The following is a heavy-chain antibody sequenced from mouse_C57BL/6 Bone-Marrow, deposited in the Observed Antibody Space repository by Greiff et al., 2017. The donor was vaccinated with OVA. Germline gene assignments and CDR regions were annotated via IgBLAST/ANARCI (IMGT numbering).Heavy chain of an antibody. CDR1: GFNIKDDY. D-gene: IGHD1-1*01. CDR3: TTLYYYGSSYCY. J-gene: IGHJ2*01. V-gene: IGHV14-4*01. CDR2: IDPENGDT. Sequence: VQLQQSGAELAKPGASVKLSCTASGFNIKDDYMHWVKQRPEQGLEWIGWIDPENGDTEYASKFQGKATITADTSSNTAYLQLSSLTSEDTAVYYCTTLYYYGSSYCYWGQGTTLTVSS.